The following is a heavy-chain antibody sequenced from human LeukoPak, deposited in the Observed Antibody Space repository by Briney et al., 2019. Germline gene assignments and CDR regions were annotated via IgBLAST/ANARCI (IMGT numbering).Heavy chain of an antibody. CDR1: GFTFSTYG. CDR2: VSSTGGTT. D-gene: IGHD2-15*01. J-gene: IGHJ6*03. Sequence: PGGSLSLSCAASGFTFSTYGMSWVRQAPGKGLEWVSAVSSTGGTTYYADSVKGRFTISRDNSKNTLFLQINSLRAEDTAVYYCAKNGDRGAFCSGGTCYPYYYYYMDVWGKGTTVTISS. V-gene: IGHV3-23*01. CDR3: AKNGDRGAFCSGGTCYPYYYYYMDV.